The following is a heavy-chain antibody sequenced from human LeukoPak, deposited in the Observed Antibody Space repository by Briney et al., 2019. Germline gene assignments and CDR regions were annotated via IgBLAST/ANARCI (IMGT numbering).Heavy chain of an antibody. Sequence: SETLSLTCSVSGGLITTSIHYWAWIRQPPGKGLEWIASTYYNGITYYNASLESRVTMSVDTSTNQFSLRLRSVSAADTSVYYCARQPTVKRGAVASNFDYWGRGTLVTVSS. J-gene: IGHJ4*02. V-gene: IGHV4-39*01. CDR2: TYYNGIT. CDR1: GGLITTSIHY. D-gene: IGHD2-15*01. CDR3: ARQPTVKRGAVASNFDY.